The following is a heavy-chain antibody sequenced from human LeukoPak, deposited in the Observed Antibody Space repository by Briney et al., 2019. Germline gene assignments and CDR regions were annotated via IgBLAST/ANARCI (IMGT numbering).Heavy chain of an antibody. CDR3: ARYYDSAGYYVGRFDY. D-gene: IGHD3-22*01. Sequence: GGSLRLSCAVSGFTVSNNYMSWVRQAPGKGLEWVSVIYSGGSTYYADSVKGRFTISRDNSKNTLYLQMNSLRAEDTAVYYCARYYDSAGYYVGRFDYWGQGTLVTVSS. CDR1: GFTVSNNY. V-gene: IGHV3-53*01. J-gene: IGHJ4*02. CDR2: IYSGGST.